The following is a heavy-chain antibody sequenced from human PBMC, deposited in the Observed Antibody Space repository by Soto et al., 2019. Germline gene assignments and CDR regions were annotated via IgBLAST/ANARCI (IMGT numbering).Heavy chain of an antibody. J-gene: IGHJ3*01. V-gene: IGHV1-18*01. CDR2: LSAYNGDT. CDR1: GYTFINYG. CDR3: ARWSAIVGGAEALDV. Sequence: QVQLVQSGAEVKKPGASVRVSCKTSGYTFINYGITWVRQAPGQGLEWMGWLSAYNGDTSSSEKLQDRFTMTTDTYTNTVDMDLRSLTSDDTAVYYCARWSAIVGGAEALDVWGQGTMVIVSS. D-gene: IGHD1-26*01.